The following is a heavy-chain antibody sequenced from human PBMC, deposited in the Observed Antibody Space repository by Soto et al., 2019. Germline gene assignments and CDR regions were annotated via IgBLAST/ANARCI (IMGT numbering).Heavy chain of an antibody. V-gene: IGHV4-59*08. CDR1: GGSIISYY. Sequence: SEPLSLTCTVSGGSIISYYWSWMRQPPGKGLEWIGYIYYSGSTNYNPSLKSRVTISVDTSKNQFSLKLSSVTAADTAVYYCARHRSDGSGSYKGWGESWGQGILVTVS. D-gene: IGHD3-10*01. CDR3: ARHRSDGSGSYKGWGES. CDR2: IYYSGST. J-gene: IGHJ5*02.